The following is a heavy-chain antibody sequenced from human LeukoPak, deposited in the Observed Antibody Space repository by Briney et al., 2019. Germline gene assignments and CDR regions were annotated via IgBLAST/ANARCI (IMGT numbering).Heavy chain of an antibody. V-gene: IGHV3-9*01. CDR2: ISWNSGSI. CDR3: AKDRDYGGNSGLDY. Sequence: PGRSLRLSCAASGFTFDDYAMHWVRQAPGKGLEWVSGISWNSGSIGYADSVKGRFTISRDNAKNSLYLQMNSLRAEDTALYYCAKDRDYGGNSGLDYWGQGTLVTVSS. J-gene: IGHJ4*02. D-gene: IGHD4-23*01. CDR1: GFTFDDYA.